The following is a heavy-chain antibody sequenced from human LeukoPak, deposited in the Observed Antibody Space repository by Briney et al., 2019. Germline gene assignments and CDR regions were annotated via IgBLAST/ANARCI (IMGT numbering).Heavy chain of an antibody. D-gene: IGHD2-21*02. V-gene: IGHV4-34*01. J-gene: IGHJ5*02. Sequence: PSETLSLTCAVYGGSFSGYYWSWIRQPPGKGLEWIGEINHSGSTNYNPSLKSRVTISVDTSKSQFSQKLSSVTAADTAVYYCARSKVPATGNWFDPWGPGTLVTVSS. CDR2: INHSGST. CDR1: GGSFSGYY. CDR3: ARSKVPATGNWFDP.